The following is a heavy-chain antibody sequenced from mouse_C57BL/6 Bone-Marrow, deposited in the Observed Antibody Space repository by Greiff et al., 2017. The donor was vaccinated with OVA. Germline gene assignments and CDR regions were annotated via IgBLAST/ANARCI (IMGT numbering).Heavy chain of an antibody. CDR2: IDPSDSET. CDR3: ARWVFRFPYYAMDY. Sequence: LQQPGAELVRPGSSVKLSCKASGYTFTSYWMHWVKQRPIQGLEWIGNIDPSDSETHYNQKFKDKATLTVAKSSSTAYMQLSSLTSEDSAVYYCARWVFRFPYYAMDYWGQGTSVTVSS. J-gene: IGHJ4*01. V-gene: IGHV1-52*01. CDR1: GYTFTSYW.